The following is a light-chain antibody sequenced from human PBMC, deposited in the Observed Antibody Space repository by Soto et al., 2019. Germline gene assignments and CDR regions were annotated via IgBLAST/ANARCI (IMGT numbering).Light chain of an antibody. J-gene: IGLJ1*01. CDR3: CSYAASRTYV. V-gene: IGLV2-23*02. Sequence: ALNPAAPVSGAPGQAVTISRPGNSRVVGSYNLVSWYQQHPGKAPKLMIYEVSKRPSGVSNRFSGSKSGNTASLTISGLQAEDEADYYCCSYAASRTYVFGTGTKVTVL. CDR2: EVS. CDR1: SRVVGSYNL.